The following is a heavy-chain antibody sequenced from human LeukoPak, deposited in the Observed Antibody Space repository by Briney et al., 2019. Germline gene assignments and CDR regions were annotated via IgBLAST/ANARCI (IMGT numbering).Heavy chain of an antibody. CDR1: GVSFSGYY. CDR2: INHSGST. CDR3: ARVLGVAAAGRFDY. J-gene: IGHJ4*02. D-gene: IGHD6-13*01. V-gene: IGHV4-34*01. Sequence: KPSETLSLTCAVYGVSFSGYYWSWIRQPPGKGLEWLGEINHSGSTNYNPSLKSRVAISVDTSKNQFSLKLSSVTAADTAVYYCARVLGVAAAGRFDYWGQGTLVTVSS.